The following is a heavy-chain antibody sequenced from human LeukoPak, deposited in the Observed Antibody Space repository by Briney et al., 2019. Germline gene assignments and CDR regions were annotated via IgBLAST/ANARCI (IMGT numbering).Heavy chain of an antibody. D-gene: IGHD3-3*01. V-gene: IGHV3-23*01. Sequence: GGSLRLSCAASGFTFSSYAMSWVRQAPGKGLERVSAISGSGGSTYYADSVKGRFTISRDNSKNTLYLQMNSLRAEDTAVYYCANIYDFWSGYLDYWGQGTLVTVSS. J-gene: IGHJ4*02. CDR3: ANIYDFWSGYLDY. CDR1: GFTFSSYA. CDR2: ISGSGGST.